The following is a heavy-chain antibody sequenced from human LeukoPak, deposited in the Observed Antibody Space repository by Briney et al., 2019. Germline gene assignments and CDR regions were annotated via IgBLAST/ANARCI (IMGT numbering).Heavy chain of an antibody. J-gene: IGHJ6*03. CDR2: ISAYNGNT. Sequence: ASVKVSCKASGYTFTSYGISWVRQAPGQGLEWMGWISAYNGNTNYAQKLQGRVTMTTDTSTSTAYMELRRLRSDDTAVYYCAREYYDFWRGINYYYYYMDVWGKGTTVTVSS. V-gene: IGHV1-18*01. CDR3: AREYYDFWRGINYYYYYMDV. D-gene: IGHD3-3*01. CDR1: GYTFTSYG.